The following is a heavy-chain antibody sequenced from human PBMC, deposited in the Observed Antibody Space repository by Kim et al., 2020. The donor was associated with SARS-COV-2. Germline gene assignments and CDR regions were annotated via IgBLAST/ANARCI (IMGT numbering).Heavy chain of an antibody. J-gene: IGHJ6*02. D-gene: IGHD3-10*02. V-gene: IGHV3-30*04. Sequence: GGSLRLSCAASGFTFSSYAMHWVRQAPGKGLEWVAVISYDGSNKYYADSVKGRFTISRDNSKNTLYLQMNSLRAEDTAVYYCARPVRGSTYYYYGMDVWGQGTTVTVSS. CDR1: GFTFSSYA. CDR2: ISYDGSNK. CDR3: ARPVRGSTYYYYGMDV.